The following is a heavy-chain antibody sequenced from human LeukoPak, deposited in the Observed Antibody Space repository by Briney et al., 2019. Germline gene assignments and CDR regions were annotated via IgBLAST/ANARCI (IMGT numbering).Heavy chain of an antibody. CDR2: IRYDGSNK. V-gene: IGHV3-30*02. CDR3: ANGVYSSSLGGFDY. J-gene: IGHJ4*02. Sequence: GGSLRLSCAASGFTFSSYGMHWVRQAPGEGLEWVAFIRYDGSNKYFADSVKGRFTISRDNSKNTLFLQMNSLRAEDTAVYYCANGVYSSSLGGFDYWGQGTLVTVSS. D-gene: IGHD6-6*01. CDR1: GFTFSSYG.